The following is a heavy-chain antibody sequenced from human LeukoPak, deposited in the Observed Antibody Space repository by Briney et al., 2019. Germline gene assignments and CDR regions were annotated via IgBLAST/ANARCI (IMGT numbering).Heavy chain of an antibody. Sequence: PGGSLRLSCAASGFIFSNYWMSWVRQAPGKGLEWVSAISGSGGSTYYADSVKGRFTISRDNSKNTLYLQMNSLRAEDMAVYYCAKDRYYYDSSGFDAFDIWGQGTMVTVSS. D-gene: IGHD3-22*01. CDR2: ISGSGGST. J-gene: IGHJ3*02. CDR3: AKDRYYYDSSGFDAFDI. V-gene: IGHV3-23*01. CDR1: GFIFSNYW.